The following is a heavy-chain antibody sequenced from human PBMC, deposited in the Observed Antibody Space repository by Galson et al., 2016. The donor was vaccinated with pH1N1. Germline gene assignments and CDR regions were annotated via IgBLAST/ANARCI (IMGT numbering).Heavy chain of an antibody. J-gene: IGHJ4*02. CDR3: ARKGTGWPLDY. CDR2: ISGNNGDS. Sequence: SVKVSCKASGFTFTTYGFTWVRQAPGQWLEWMGWISGNNGDSHYAQKVKGRVTVTIDTSTSTAYLEVRGLTSDDTAVYYCARKGTGWPLDYWGQGTLVTVSS. V-gene: IGHV1-18*01. D-gene: IGHD7-27*01. CDR1: GFTFTTYG.